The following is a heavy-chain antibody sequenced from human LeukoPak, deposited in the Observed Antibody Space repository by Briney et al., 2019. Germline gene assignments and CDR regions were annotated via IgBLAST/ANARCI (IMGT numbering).Heavy chain of an antibody. CDR2: IYYTGIT. J-gene: IGHJ4*02. CDR1: GGSISSYY. D-gene: IGHD4/OR15-4a*01. Sequence: SETLSLTCTVSGGSISSYYWSWIRQPPGKGLEWIGYIYYTGITDYSPSLKSRVTISVDTSKNQFSLRLNSVTTADTAVYYCARMGAIAGASANPDYWGQGTLVTVSS. CDR3: ARMGAIAGASANPDY. V-gene: IGHV4-59*01.